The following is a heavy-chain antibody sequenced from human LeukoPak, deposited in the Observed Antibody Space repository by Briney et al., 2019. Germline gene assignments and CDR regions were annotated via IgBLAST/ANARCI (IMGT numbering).Heavy chain of an antibody. CDR2: IYSSGST. V-gene: IGHV4-59*08. D-gene: IGHD5-18*01. J-gene: IGHJ5*02. Sequence: PSETLSLTCTVSGGSIRNYYWSWIRQPPGKGLEWIGYIYSSGSTNYNPSLKSRVTISVDTSRNQFSLKLTSVTAADTAVYYCARKGVDTAMVNWFDPWGQGTLVTVSS. CDR1: GGSIRNYY. CDR3: ARKGVDTAMVNWFDP.